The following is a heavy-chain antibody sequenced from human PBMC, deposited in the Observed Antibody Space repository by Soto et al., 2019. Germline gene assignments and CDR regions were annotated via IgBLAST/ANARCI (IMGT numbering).Heavy chain of an antibody. J-gene: IGHJ6*02. CDR3: ARYSSSSSYYYYGMDV. V-gene: IGHV4-39*01. D-gene: IGHD6-6*01. CDR2: IYYSGST. Sequence: PSETLSLTCTVSGGSLGGSPYHWGWIRQPQGKGLEWIGSIYYSGSTYYNPSLKSRVTISVDTSKNQFSLKLSSVTAADTAVYYCARYSSSSSYYYYGMDVWGQGTTVTVSS. CDR1: GGSLGGSPYH.